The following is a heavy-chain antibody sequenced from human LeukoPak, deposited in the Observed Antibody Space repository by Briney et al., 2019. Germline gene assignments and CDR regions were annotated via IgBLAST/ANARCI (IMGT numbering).Heavy chain of an antibody. CDR1: GYTFTGYY. Sequence: ASVKVSCKASGYTFTGYYMHWVRQAPGQGLEWMGRINPNSGGTNYAQKFQGRVTMTRDTSISTAYMELSRLRSVDTAVYYCARDKRLGELSLEDYWGQGTLVTVSS. J-gene: IGHJ4*02. V-gene: IGHV1-2*06. D-gene: IGHD3-16*02. CDR2: INPNSGGT. CDR3: ARDKRLGELSLEDY.